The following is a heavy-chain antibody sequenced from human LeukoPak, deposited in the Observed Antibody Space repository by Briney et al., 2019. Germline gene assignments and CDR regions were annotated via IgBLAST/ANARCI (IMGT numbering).Heavy chain of an antibody. Sequence: ASVKVSCKASGYTFTRDYIHWVRQVFGQGLEWMGIINPSGGSATYAQKFQGRVTMTREMSTSTVYMELSSLKSEDTAVYYCARGTIEGFDPWGQGTLVNVSS. D-gene: IGHD1-7*01. J-gene: IGHJ5*02. CDR2: INPSGGSA. CDR1: GYTFTRDY. CDR3: ARGTIEGFDP. V-gene: IGHV1-46*01.